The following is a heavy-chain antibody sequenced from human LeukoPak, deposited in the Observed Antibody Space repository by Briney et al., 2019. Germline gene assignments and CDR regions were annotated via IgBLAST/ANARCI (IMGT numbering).Heavy chain of an antibody. CDR1: GYTFTSYG. V-gene: IGHV1-18*01. CDR3: ARVLLWFGELLYGYYFDY. CDR2: ISAYNGNT. Sequence: ASVKVSCKASGYTFTSYGISWVRQAPGQGLEWMGWISAYNGNTNYAQKLQGRVTITTDTSTSTAYMELRSLRSDDTAVYYCARVLLWFGELLYGYYFDYWGQGTLVTVSS. J-gene: IGHJ4*02. D-gene: IGHD3-10*01.